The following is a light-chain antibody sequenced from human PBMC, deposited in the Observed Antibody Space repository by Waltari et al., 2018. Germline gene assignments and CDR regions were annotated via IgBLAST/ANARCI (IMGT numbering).Light chain of an antibody. V-gene: IGLV2-23*02. CDR1: SSDVGGYAL. CDR3: CSYAGNRIWI. J-gene: IGLJ2*01. CDR2: DVT. Sequence: QSALAQPASVSGSPGRSITISCSVSSSDVGGYALVSWYQQKPGRAPTLIISDVTERPSGVSDRFSGSKSGNTASLTISGLLPEDEADYYCCSYAGNRIWIFGGGTKVTVL.